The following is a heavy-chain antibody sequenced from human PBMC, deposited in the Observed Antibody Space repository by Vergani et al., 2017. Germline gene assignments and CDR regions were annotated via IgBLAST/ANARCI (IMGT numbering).Heavy chain of an antibody. CDR2: IYHRGST. V-gene: IGHV4-4*02. Sequence: QVQLQESGPGLVKPSGTLSLTCAVSGGSISSSNWWSWVRQPPGTGLEWIGDIYHRGSTNYNPSLKSRVTISVDKSKNQFSLKLSSVTAADTVVYYCATGIAAALSFDYWGQGTLVTVSS. D-gene: IGHD6-13*01. CDR1: GGSISSSNW. J-gene: IGHJ4*02. CDR3: ATGIAAALSFDY.